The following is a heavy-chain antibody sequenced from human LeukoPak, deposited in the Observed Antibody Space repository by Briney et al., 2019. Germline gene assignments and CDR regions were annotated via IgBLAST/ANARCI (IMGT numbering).Heavy chain of an antibody. CDR3: ARDSAAAGNNWFDP. V-gene: IGHV1-2*02. Sequence: ASVKVSCKASGYTFTGYYMHWVRQAPGQGLEWMGWINPNSGGTKYAQKFQGRVTMTRDTSISTAYMELSRLRYDDTAVYYCARDSAAAGNNWFDPWGQGTLVTVSS. D-gene: IGHD6-13*01. CDR1: GYTFTGYY. J-gene: IGHJ5*02. CDR2: INPNSGGT.